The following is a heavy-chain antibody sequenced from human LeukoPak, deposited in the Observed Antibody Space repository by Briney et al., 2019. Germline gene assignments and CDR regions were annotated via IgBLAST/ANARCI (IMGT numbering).Heavy chain of an antibody. CDR2: ITSGSSPI. CDR1: GFTFRSYS. CDR3: AKLVVVASTPFDF. Sequence: GGSLRLSCAASGFTFRSYSMNWVRQAPGKGLEWVSYITSGSSPIYYADSVKGRFTISRDNSKNTLYVQMNSLRAEDTAVYFCAKLVVVASTPFDFWGQGTLVTVSS. V-gene: IGHV3-48*01. J-gene: IGHJ4*02. D-gene: IGHD2-15*01.